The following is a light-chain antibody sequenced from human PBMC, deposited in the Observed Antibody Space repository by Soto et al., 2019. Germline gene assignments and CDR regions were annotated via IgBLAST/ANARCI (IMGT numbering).Light chain of an antibody. J-gene: IGKJ4*01. CDR2: DAS. CDR3: QQYDNLPLP. CDR1: QNISNY. V-gene: IGKV1-33*01. Sequence: DIQMTQSPASLYSSVGDRVTITCQASQNISNYLNWFQQKPGKAPKLMIYDASNLETGVPSSLSGSGSGTDFTFTISSLQPEDIATYYCQQYDNLPLPFGGGTKVEIK.